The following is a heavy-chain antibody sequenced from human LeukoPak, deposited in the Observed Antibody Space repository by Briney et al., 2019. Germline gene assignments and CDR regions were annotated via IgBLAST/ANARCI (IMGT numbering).Heavy chain of an antibody. CDR3: ARGSPLDWYFDL. V-gene: IGHV4-59*01. Sequence: SETLSLTCTVSGGSISSYYWSWTRPTPGKGLEWIGYMYSSESTKYNPSLKSRVTISVDTSRNQFSLRVTSVTAADTAVYYCARGSPLDWYFDLWGRGTLVTVSS. CDR1: GGSISSYY. J-gene: IGHJ2*01. CDR2: MYSSEST.